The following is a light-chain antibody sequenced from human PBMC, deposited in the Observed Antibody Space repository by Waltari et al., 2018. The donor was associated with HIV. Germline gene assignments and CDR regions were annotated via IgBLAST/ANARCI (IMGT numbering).Light chain of an antibody. CDR3: QQYGNSLT. V-gene: IGKV3-20*01. CDR1: QRVASSY. J-gene: IGKJ4*01. Sequence: EIVLTQSPGTLSLSPGESATLSCRATQRVASSYLAWYQQKPGQAPRLLIYGVSYRAAGIPDRFSGSGSGTDFILTISRLEPEDFAVYYCQQYGNSLTFGGGTKVEIK. CDR2: GVS.